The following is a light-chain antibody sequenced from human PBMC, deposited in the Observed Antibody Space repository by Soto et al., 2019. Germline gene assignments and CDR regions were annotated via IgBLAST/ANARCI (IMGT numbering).Light chain of an antibody. CDR2: GAS. J-gene: IGKJ5*01. V-gene: IGKV3-15*01. CDR1: QSVSSN. CDR3: QKYHNWPIT. Sequence: EIVMTQSPATLSVSPGGRATLPVRASQSVSSNLAWYQQKPGQAPRLLIYGASTRATGIPARFSGSGSGTEFTLAISSLQSEDFATYYCQKYHNWPITCGQGTRLEIK.